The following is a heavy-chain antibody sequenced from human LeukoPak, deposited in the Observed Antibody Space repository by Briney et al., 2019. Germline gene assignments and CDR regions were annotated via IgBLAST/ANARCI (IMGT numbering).Heavy chain of an antibody. CDR1: GFTFSNYV. V-gene: IGHV3-23*01. Sequence: PGGSLRLSCAASGFTFSNYVMYWVRQAPGKGLEWVSTITGSGAATYYADSVKGRFTISRDNSKDTLYLRMNSLRPEDTAVYYCAKEILGIDDHWGQGTLVTVSS. CDR3: AKEILGIDDH. J-gene: IGHJ4*02. D-gene: IGHD2-15*01. CDR2: ITGSGAAT.